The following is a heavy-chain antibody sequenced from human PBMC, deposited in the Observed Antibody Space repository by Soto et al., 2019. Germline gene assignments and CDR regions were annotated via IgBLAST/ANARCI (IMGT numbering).Heavy chain of an antibody. V-gene: IGHV3-21*01. D-gene: IGHD1-26*01. CDR1: GFTFSDYS. Sequence: PGGSLRLSCAASGFTFSDYSMNWVRQAPGKGLEWVSSISSGSSHIYYADSVKGRFTISRDNAKNSLYLQMNSLRAEDTAVYYCARAWADFDCWGQVTLVTVSS. CDR2: ISSGSSHI. CDR3: ARAWADFDC. J-gene: IGHJ4*02.